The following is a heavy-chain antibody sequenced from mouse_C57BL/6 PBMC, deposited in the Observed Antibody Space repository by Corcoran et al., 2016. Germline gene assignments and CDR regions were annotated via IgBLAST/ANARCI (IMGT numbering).Heavy chain of an antibody. CDR2: INTYSGVP. CDR1: GYTFTTYG. D-gene: IGHD2-3*01. CDR3: ARCDDGSYYFDY. Sequence: QIQLVQSGPELKKPGETVKISCKASGYTFTTYGMSWVKQAPGKGLKWMGWINTYSGVPTYADDFKGRFAFSLETSASTAYLQINNLKNEDTATYFCARCDDGSYYFDYWGQGTTLTVS. J-gene: IGHJ2*01. V-gene: IGHV9-3*01.